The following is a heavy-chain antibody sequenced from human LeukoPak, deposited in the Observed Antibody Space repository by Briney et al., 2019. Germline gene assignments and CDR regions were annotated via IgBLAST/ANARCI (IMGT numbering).Heavy chain of an antibody. CDR3: ARGRTPGAHTSCYDY. CDR2: INHSGST. D-gene: IGHD2-2*01. V-gene: IGHV4-34*01. J-gene: IGHJ4*02. Sequence: SETLSLTCAVYSGSFSGYYWSWIRQPPGKGLEWIGEINHSGSTNYNPSLKSRVTISVDMSKNQFSLKLSSVTAADTAVYYCARGRTPGAHTSCYDYWGQGTLVTVSS. CDR1: SGSFSGYY.